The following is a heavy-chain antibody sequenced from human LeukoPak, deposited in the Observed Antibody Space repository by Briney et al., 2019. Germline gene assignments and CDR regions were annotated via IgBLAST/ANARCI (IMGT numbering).Heavy chain of an antibody. CDR1: VFIFSNYA. CDR3: AKVPYSDYGSGRPPFMDV. J-gene: IGHJ6*02. CDR2: IAYSGAYT. V-gene: IGHV3-23*01. Sequence: GGSLRLSCASSVFIFSNYAMTWARQAPAQGLEWVSTIAYSGAYTYYADSVKGRFTICRDNSKNTLYMQMNCLRAEDTAIYYCAKVPYSDYGSGRPPFMDVWGQGTTVAVS. D-gene: IGHD3-10*01.